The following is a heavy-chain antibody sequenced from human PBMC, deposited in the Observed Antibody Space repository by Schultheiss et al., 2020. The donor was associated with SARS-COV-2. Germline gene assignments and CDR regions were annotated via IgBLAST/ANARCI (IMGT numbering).Heavy chain of an antibody. CDR2: IWYDGSNK. CDR1: GFTFSSYG. Sequence: GESLKISCAASGFTFSSYGMHWVRQAPGKGLEWVAVIWYDGSNKYYADSVKGRFTISRDNSKNTLYLQMNSLRAEDTAVYYCATSVRRTATGNLDYWGRGTLVTVSS. J-gene: IGHJ4*02. V-gene: IGHV3-33*08. D-gene: IGHD1-14*01. CDR3: ATSVRRTATGNLDY.